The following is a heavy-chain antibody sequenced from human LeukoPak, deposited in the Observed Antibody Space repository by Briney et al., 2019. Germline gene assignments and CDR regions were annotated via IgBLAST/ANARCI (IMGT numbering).Heavy chain of an antibody. V-gene: IGHV1-2*02. CDR3: AGLRAVAGSYFDY. CDR2: INPNSGGT. J-gene: IGHJ4*02. D-gene: IGHD6-19*01. CDR1: GYTFTSYG. Sequence: ASVKVSCKASGYTFTSYGISWVRQAPGQGLEWMGWINPNSGGTNYAQKFQGRVTMTRDTSISTAYMELSRLRSDDTAVYYCAGLRAVAGSYFDYWGQGTLVTVSS.